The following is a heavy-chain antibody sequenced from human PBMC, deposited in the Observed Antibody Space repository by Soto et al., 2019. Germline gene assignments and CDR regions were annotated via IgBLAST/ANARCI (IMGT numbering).Heavy chain of an antibody. CDR3: AKASISVAGRYYFDC. V-gene: IGHV3-23*01. D-gene: IGHD6-19*01. J-gene: IGHJ4*02. CDR2: ISGGGAGI. CDR1: GFIFSSYA. Sequence: EVQLLESGGGLVQPGGSLRLSCAASGFIFSSYAMSWVRRAPGKGLEWVSGISGGGAGIYYADSVKGRFTISRDNSKNTLYLQLNSLRAEDTAVYYCAKASISVAGRYYFDCWGQGTLATVSS.